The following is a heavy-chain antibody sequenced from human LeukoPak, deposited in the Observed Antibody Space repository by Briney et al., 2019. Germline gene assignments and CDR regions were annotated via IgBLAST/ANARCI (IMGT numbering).Heavy chain of an antibody. CDR1: GFTFSNTW. V-gene: IGHV3-15*01. Sequence: GGSLRLSCVASGFTFSNTWMNWVRQGSGKGQEWVGRIKSESDGGTTEYAAPVDGRFTISRDDSKNTLYLQMNSLKTEDTAVYYCATGAGDIVVVPTAVDYYFYMDTWGTGTTVTVSS. CDR3: ATGAGDIVVVPTAVDYYFYMDT. D-gene: IGHD2-2*01. J-gene: IGHJ6*03. CDR2: IKSESDGGTT.